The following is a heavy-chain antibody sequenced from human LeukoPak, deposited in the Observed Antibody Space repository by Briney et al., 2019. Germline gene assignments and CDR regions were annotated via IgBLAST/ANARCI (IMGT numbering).Heavy chain of an antibody. CDR3: ARVGGSWYPVYYYYMDV. J-gene: IGHJ6*03. Sequence: PSETLSLTCTVSGYSISSGYYWSWIRQPPGKGLEWIGEINHSGSTNYNPSLKSRVTISVDTSKNQFSLKLSSVTAADTAVYYCARVGGSWYPVYYYYMDVWGKGTTVTVSS. CDR1: GYSISSGYY. V-gene: IGHV4-38-2*02. D-gene: IGHD6-13*01. CDR2: INHSGST.